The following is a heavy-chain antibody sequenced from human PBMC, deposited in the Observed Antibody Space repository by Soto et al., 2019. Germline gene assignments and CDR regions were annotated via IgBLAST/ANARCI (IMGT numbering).Heavy chain of an antibody. CDR2: ISYDGSNK. V-gene: IGHV3-30*18. CDR1: GFTFSSYG. CDR3: AKPADYSYYYLDV. J-gene: IGHJ6*03. Sequence: GGSLRLSCAASGFTFSSYGMHWVRQAPGKGLEWVAVISYDGSNKYYADSVKGRFTISRDNSKNTLYLQMNSLRAEDTAVYYCAKPADYSYYYLDVWGKGTTVTVSS.